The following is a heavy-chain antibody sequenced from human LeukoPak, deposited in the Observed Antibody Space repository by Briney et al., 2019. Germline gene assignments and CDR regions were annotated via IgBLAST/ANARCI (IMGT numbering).Heavy chain of an antibody. CDR2: IYYSGST. Sequence: KSSETLSLTCTVSGGSITSYYWSWIRQPPGKGLEWIGYIYYSGSTNYNPSLQSRVTISVDTSKNQFSLKVSSVTAADTAVYYCARGSLGYCSGGSCYSGSSPGLGKYYYYDMDVWGQGTTVTVSS. CDR3: ARGSLGYCSGGSCYSGSSPGLGKYYYYDMDV. V-gene: IGHV4-59*01. J-gene: IGHJ6*02. CDR1: GGSITSYY. D-gene: IGHD2-15*01.